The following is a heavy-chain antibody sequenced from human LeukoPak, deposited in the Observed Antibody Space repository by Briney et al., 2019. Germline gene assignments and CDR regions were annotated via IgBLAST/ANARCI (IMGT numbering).Heavy chain of an antibody. V-gene: IGHV5-51*01. CDR3: ARLEQQLVPWYNWFDP. Sequence: GESLKISCKGSGYSFTSYWIGWVRQMPGKGLEWMGIIYPGDSDTRYSPSFQGQVTISADKSISTAYLQWSSLKASDTAMYYCARLEQQLVPWYNWFDPWGQGTLVTVSS. CDR1: GYSFTSYW. D-gene: IGHD6-13*01. J-gene: IGHJ5*02. CDR2: IYPGDSDT.